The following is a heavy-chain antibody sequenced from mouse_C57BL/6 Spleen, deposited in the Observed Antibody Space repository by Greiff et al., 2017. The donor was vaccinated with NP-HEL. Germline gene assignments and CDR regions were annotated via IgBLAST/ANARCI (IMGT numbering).Heavy chain of an antibody. J-gene: IGHJ4*01. CDR2: IFPGSGST. CDR1: GYTFTDYY. CDR3: ARSIYYDYEGYAMDY. Sequence: QVQLKESGPELVKPGASVKISCKASGYTFTDYYINWVKQRPGQGLEWIGWIFPGSGSTYYNEKFKGKATLTVDKSSSTAYMLLSSLTSEDSAVYFCARSIYYDYEGYAMDYWGQGTSVTVSS. V-gene: IGHV1-75*01. D-gene: IGHD2-4*01.